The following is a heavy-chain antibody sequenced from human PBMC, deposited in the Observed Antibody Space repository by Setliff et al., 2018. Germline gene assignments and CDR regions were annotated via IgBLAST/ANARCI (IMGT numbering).Heavy chain of an antibody. CDR2: IYYSGST. CDR3: AREGGGSGWTPDS. V-gene: IGHV4-31*03. D-gene: IGHD6-19*01. J-gene: IGHJ4*02. CDR1: GGSISSGGYY. Sequence: SETLSLTCTVSGGSISSGGYYWSWIRQHPGKGLEWIGYIYYSGSTYYNPSPKSRVTMSVDRSKNQFSLNLRAMTAADTAVYYCAREGGGSGWTPDSWGQGTLVTVSS.